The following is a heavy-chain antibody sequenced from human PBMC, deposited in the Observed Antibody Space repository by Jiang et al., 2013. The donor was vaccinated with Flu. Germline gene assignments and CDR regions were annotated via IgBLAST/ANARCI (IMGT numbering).Heavy chain of an antibody. CDR2: ISYDGSNK. D-gene: IGHD4-11*01. V-gene: IGHV3-33*05. CDR3: ARAPLTTYYYYGMDV. Sequence: LEWVAVISYDGSNKYYADSVKGRFTISRDNSKNTLYLQMNSLRAEDTAVYYCARAPLTTYYYYGMDVWGQGTTVTVSS. J-gene: IGHJ6*02.